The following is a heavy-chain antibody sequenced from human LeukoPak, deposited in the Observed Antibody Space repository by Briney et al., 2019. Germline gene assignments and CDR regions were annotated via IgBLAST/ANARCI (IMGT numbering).Heavy chain of an antibody. D-gene: IGHD6-19*01. V-gene: IGHV4-39*07. CDR2: IYYSGST. CDR1: GGSISSSSYY. J-gene: IGHJ2*01. Sequence: PSETLSLTCTVSGGSISSSSYYWGWIRQPPGKGLEWIGSIYYSGSTYYNPSLKSRVTISVDTSKNQFSLKLSSVTAADTAVYYCARVINLGIAVAGNRYFDLWGRGTLVTVSS. CDR3: ARVINLGIAVAGNRYFDL.